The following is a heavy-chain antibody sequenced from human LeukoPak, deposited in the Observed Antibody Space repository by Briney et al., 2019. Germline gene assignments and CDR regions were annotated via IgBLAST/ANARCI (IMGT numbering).Heavy chain of an antibody. CDR3: ARPYYDTSSSYFDY. CDR1: GYTFTSYG. D-gene: IGHD3-22*01. Sequence: ASVKVSCKASGYTFTSYGISWVRQAPGQGLEWMGWISVYNGNTNYAQKFQGRVTMTTDTSTSTAYMELRSLRSDDTAVYYCARPYYDTSSSYFDYWGQGTLVTVSS. V-gene: IGHV1-18*01. J-gene: IGHJ4*02. CDR2: ISVYNGNT.